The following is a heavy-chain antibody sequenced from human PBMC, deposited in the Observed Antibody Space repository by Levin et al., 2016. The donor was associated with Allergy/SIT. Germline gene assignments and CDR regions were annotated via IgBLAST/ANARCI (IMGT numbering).Heavy chain of an antibody. CDR1: GGSISSSSYY. D-gene: IGHD6-19*01. J-gene: IGHJ4*02. V-gene: IGHV4-39*01. Sequence: SETLSLTCTVSGGSISSSSYYWGWIRQPPGKGLEWIGSIYYSGSTYYNPSLKSRVTISVDTSKNQFSLKLSSVTAADTAAYYCASLHGPGYSSGWQLFYYFDYWGQGTLVTVSS. CDR3: ASLHGPGYSSGWQLFYYFDY. CDR2: IYYSGST.